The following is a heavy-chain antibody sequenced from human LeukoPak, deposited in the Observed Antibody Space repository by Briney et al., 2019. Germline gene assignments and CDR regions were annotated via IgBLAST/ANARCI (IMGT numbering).Heavy chain of an antibody. J-gene: IGHJ4*02. CDR3: VKDEYSSAIFYFGS. CDR1: GFTFSACA. CDR2: ISGRGGNE. V-gene: IGHV3-23*01. Sequence: PGGSLRLSCAASGFTFSACAMSWVRQAPGKGLEWVSGISGRGGNEYYADSVKGRFTISRDNSKSTLYLQMNSLRDEDTALHYCVKDEYSSAIFYFGSWGQGTPVTVSS. D-gene: IGHD5-18*01.